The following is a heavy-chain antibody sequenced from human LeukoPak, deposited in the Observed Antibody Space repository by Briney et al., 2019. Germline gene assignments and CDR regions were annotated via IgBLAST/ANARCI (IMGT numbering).Heavy chain of an antibody. CDR2: VHYSRGT. D-gene: IGHD2-21*01. Sequence: SETLSLTCTVSGVSISSGQYYWAWIRQPPGKGLQCIASVHYSRGTYYDPSFIGRVTLSVDTSKNQFSLRLSSVTAADTAVYYCARHTIETTLVGVPDYFDPWGQGTPVTVSS. CDR1: GVSISSGQYY. CDR3: ARHTIETTLVGVPDYFDP. V-gene: IGHV4-39*01. J-gene: IGHJ5*02.